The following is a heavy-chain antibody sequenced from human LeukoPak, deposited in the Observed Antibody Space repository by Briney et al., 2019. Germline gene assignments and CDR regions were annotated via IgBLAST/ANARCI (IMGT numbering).Heavy chain of an antibody. CDR1: GYTFTSYG. V-gene: IGHV1-18*01. CDR2: ISAYNGNT. J-gene: IGHJ4*02. Sequence: ASVKVSCKASGYTFTSYGISWVRQAPGQGLEWMGWISAYNGNTNYAQKLQGRVTMTTDTSTSTAYMELRSLRSDDTAVYYCARDLERYCSSTSCYTLDYWGQGTLVTVSS. D-gene: IGHD2-2*02. CDR3: ARDLERYCSSTSCYTLDY.